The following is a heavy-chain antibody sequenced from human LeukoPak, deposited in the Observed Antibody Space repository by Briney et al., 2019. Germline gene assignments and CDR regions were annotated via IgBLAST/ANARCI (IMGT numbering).Heavy chain of an antibody. J-gene: IGHJ6*03. V-gene: IGHV3-53*01. D-gene: IGHD3-10*01. CDR1: GFTVSSNY. Sequence: GGSLRLSCAASGFTVSSNYMSWVRQAPGKGLEWVSVIYSGGSTYYADSVKGRFTISRDNSKNTLYLQMNSLRAEDTAVYYCARSLRVRGVPDYMDVWGKGTTVTISS. CDR3: ARSLRVRGVPDYMDV. CDR2: IYSGGST.